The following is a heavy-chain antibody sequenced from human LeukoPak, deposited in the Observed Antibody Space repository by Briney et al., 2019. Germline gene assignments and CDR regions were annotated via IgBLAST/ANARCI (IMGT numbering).Heavy chain of an antibody. J-gene: IGHJ6*02. Sequence: GASVKVSCKASGYTFTGYYMHWVRQAPGQGLEWMGWINPNSGGTNYAQKFQGRVTMTRDTSISTAYMELSRLRSDDTAVYYCAREAQLIELVPAAIEAAYYYYGMDVWGQGTTVTVSS. CDR1: GYTFTGYY. CDR3: AREAQLIELVPAAIEAAYYYYGMDV. D-gene: IGHD2-2*01. CDR2: INPNSGGT. V-gene: IGHV1-2*02.